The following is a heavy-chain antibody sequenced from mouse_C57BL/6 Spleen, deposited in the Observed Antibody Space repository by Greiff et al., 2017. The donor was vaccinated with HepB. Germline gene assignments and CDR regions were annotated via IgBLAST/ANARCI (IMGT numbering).Heavy chain of an antibody. D-gene: IGHD2-2*01. CDR3: ARGWLRHAMDY. CDR1: GYAFSSYW. CDR2: IYPGDGDT. V-gene: IGHV1-80*01. Sequence: QVQLQQSGAELVKPGASVKISCKASGYAFSSYWMNWVKQRPGKGLEWIGQIYPGDGDTNYNGKFKGKATLTADKSSSTAYMQLSSLTSEDSAVYFCARGWLRHAMDYWGQGTSVTVSS. J-gene: IGHJ4*01.